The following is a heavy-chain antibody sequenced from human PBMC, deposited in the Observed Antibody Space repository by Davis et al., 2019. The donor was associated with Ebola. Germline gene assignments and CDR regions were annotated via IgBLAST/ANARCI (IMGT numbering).Heavy chain of an antibody. V-gene: IGHV3-23*01. CDR2: ISGGGVST. J-gene: IGHJ6*02. Sequence: GESLKISCAASGFTFSSYSMNWVRQAPGKGLEWVSAISGGGVSTYQADSVKGRFIISRDNSKNTLHLQMNSLRADDTAVYYCAKGYSSGRLDVWGQGTTVTVSS. CDR3: AKGYSSGRLDV. D-gene: IGHD6-19*01. CDR1: GFTFSSYS.